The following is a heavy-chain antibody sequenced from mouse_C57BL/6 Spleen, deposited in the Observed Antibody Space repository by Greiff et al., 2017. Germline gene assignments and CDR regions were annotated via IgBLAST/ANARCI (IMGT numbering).Heavy chain of an antibody. J-gene: IGHJ2*01. Sequence: VKQSHGKSLEWIGDINPNNGGTSYNQKFKGKATLTVDKSSSTAYMELRSLTSEDSAVYYCVITTADYWGQGTTLTVSS. CDR2: INPNNGGT. D-gene: IGHD1-2*01. V-gene: IGHV1-26*01. CDR3: VITTADY.